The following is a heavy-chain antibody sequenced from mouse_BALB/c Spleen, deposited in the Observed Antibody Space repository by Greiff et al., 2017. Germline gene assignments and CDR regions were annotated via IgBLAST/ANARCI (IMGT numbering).Heavy chain of an antibody. CDR1: GFNIKDYY. V-gene: IGHV14-4*02. Sequence: VQLKQSGAELVRSGASVKLSCTASGFNIKDYYMHWVKQRPEQGLEWIGWIDPENGDTEYAPKFQGKATMTADTSSNTAYLQLSSLTSEDTAVYYCNRYQGYYYAMDYWGQGTSVTVSS. CDR3: NRYQGYYYAMDY. D-gene: IGHD2-14*01. J-gene: IGHJ4*01. CDR2: IDPENGDT.